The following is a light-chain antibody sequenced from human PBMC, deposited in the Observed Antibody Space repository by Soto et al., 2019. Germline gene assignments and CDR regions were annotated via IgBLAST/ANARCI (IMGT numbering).Light chain of an antibody. Sequence: AIQMTQSPSSLSASVGDRVTITCRASQDIRTELGWYQQKPGKAPRLLIYGTFSLQSGVPSRFSGSGSGTELPLTNSSLQPDDFATYYFLKNFKYPRTFGQGTKVEVK. J-gene: IGKJ1*01. CDR1: QDIRTE. CDR2: GTF. V-gene: IGKV1-6*01. CDR3: LKNFKYPRT.